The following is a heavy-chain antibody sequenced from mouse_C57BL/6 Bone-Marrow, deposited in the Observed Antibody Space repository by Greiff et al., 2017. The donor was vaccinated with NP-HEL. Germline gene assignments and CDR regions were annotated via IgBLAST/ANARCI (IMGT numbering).Heavy chain of an antibody. J-gene: IGHJ3*01. CDR2: IDPETGGT. Sequence: QVHVKQSGAELVRPGASVTLSCKASGYTFTDYEMHWVKQTPVHGLEWIGAIDPETGGTAYNQKFKGKAILTADKSSSTAYMELRSLTSEDSAVYYCTRGGLRLGAWFAYWGQGTLVTVSA. CDR3: TRGGLRLGAWFAY. V-gene: IGHV1-15*01. CDR1: GYTFTDYE. D-gene: IGHD2-4*01.